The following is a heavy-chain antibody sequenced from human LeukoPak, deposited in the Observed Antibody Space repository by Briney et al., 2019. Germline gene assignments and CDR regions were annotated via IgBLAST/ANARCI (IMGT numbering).Heavy chain of an antibody. CDR2: IDSSGTT. CDR1: GGSVSSYH. CDR3: GGILTAGTVDY. V-gene: IGHV4-4*09. D-gene: IGHD6-13*01. J-gene: IGHJ4*02. Sequence: TSETLSLTCTVCGGSVSSYHWSWIRQSPGKGLEWIGYIDSSGTTNYSPSLNSRVMISVDTSKNQFSLQLSSVTAADTAVYFCGGILTAGTVDYWGQGILVTVSS.